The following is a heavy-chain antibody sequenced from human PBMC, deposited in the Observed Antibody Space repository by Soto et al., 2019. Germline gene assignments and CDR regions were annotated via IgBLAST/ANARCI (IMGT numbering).Heavy chain of an antibody. CDR2: ISGSGGST. CDR1: GFTFSSDA. D-gene: IGHD3-10*01. Sequence: EVQLLESGGGLVQPGGSLRLSCAASGFTFSSDAMSWVRQAPGKGLEWVSAISGSGGSTYYADSVKGRFTISRDNSKNTLYLQMNSLRAEDTAVYYCAKAGWFGELLSYYFDYWGQGTLVTVSS. CDR3: AKAGWFGELLSYYFDY. J-gene: IGHJ4*02. V-gene: IGHV3-23*01.